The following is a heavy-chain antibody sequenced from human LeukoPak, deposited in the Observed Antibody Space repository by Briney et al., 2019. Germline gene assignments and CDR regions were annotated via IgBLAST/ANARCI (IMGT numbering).Heavy chain of an antibody. CDR1: GFTFSSYA. CDR2: ISSSSSTI. V-gene: IGHV3-48*04. Sequence: GGSLRLSCAASGFTFSSYAMSWVRQAPGKGLEWLSYISSSSSTIYYADSVKGRFTISRDNAKNSLYLQMNSLRAEDTAMYYCARGYDISDYWGQGTVVTVSS. J-gene: IGHJ4*02. D-gene: IGHD3-9*01. CDR3: ARGYDISDY.